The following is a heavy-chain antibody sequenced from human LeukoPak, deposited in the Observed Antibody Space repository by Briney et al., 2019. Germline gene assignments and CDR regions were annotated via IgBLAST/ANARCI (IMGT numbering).Heavy chain of an antibody. D-gene: IGHD3-22*01. CDR3: ARVPHYYDSSGPFDY. Sequence: GGSLRLSCAASGFTFSSYAMTWVRQAPGKGLEWVSYISSSSSYTNYADSVKGRFTISRDNAKNSLYLQMNSLRAEDTAVYYCARVPHYYDSSGPFDYWGQGTLVTVSS. J-gene: IGHJ4*02. CDR2: ISSSSSYT. CDR1: GFTFSSYA. V-gene: IGHV3-21*05.